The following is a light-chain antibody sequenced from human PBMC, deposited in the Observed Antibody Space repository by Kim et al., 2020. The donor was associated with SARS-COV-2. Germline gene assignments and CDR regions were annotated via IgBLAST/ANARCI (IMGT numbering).Light chain of an antibody. CDR3: QQYSSSPAT. J-gene: IGKJ1*01. V-gene: IGKV3-20*01. Sequence: SQDERAPLCCRARQGVSSNYLAWYQQKPGQAPRLLIYGDSSRATGIPDRFSGSGSGTDFTLTITRLEPEDFAVYYCQQYSSSPATFGQGAKVDIK. CDR1: QGVSSNY. CDR2: GDS.